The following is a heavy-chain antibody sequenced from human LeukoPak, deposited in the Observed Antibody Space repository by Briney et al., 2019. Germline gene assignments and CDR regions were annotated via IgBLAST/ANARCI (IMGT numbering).Heavy chain of an antibody. Sequence: SVKVSCKASGGTFSSYTISWVRQAPGQGLEWMGGIIPILGIANYAQKFQGRVTITADKSTSTAYMELSSLRSEDTAVYYCARDRRDGYNYLMAFDYWGQGTLVTVSS. D-gene: IGHD5-24*01. V-gene: IGHV1-69*04. CDR2: IIPILGIA. J-gene: IGHJ4*02. CDR3: ARDRRDGYNYLMAFDY. CDR1: GGTFSSYT.